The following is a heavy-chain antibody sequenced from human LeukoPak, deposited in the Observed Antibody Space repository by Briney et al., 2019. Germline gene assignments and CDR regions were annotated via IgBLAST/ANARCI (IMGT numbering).Heavy chain of an antibody. CDR3: ARGNPNSYGYWELDY. CDR1: GYTFTSYA. Sequence: GGSLRLSCAASGYTFTSYAMNWVRQAPGQGLEWMGWINTNTGNPTYAQGFTGRFVFSLDTSVSTAYLQISSLKAEDTAVYYCARGNPNSYGYWELDYWGQGTLVTVSS. D-gene: IGHD5-18*01. V-gene: IGHV7-4-1*02. CDR2: INTNTGNP. J-gene: IGHJ4*02.